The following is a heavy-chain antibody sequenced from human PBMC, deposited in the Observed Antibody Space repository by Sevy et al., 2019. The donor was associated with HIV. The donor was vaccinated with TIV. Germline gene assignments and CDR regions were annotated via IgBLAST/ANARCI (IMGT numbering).Heavy chain of an antibody. J-gene: IGHJ4*02. CDR3: AKDFGPSIAAAPGLY. V-gene: IGHV3-30*18. CDR1: GFTFSSYG. Sequence: GSLRLSCAASGFTFSSYGMHWVRQAPGKGLEWVAVISYDGSNKYYADSVKGRFTISRDNSKNTLYLQMNSLRAEDTAVYYCAKDFGPSIAAAPGLYWGQGTLVTVSS. D-gene: IGHD6-13*01. CDR2: ISYDGSNK.